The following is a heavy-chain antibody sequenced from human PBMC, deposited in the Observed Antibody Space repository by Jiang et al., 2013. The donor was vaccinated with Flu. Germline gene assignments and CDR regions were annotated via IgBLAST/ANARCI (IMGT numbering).Heavy chain of an antibody. CDR2: INTDTGGT. CDR1: GSTFTAYY. CDR3: ATIIKTTSGLDP. J-gene: IGHJ5*02. D-gene: IGHD1-14*01. V-gene: IGHV1-2*02. Sequence: GAEVKKPGASVKVSCEASGSTFTAYYIHWVRQAPGQGLEWMGWINTDTGGTKYAQKFQGRVTLTRDTSISTAYMDLTGLTSDDAAVYYCATIIKTTSGLDPWGQGTLVAVSS.